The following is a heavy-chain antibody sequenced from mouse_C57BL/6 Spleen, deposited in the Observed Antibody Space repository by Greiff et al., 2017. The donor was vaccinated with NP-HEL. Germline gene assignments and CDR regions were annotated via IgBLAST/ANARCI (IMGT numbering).Heavy chain of an antibody. V-gene: IGHV1-82*01. CDR3: ARLDWYYDV. Sequence: VQLQQSGPELVKPGASVKISCKASGYAFSSSWMNWVKQRPGKGLEWIGRIYPGDGDTNYIGKFKGKATLTADKSSSTAYKQLSSLTSEDAAVYFCARLDWYYDVWGKGTTGTVSS. CDR1: GYAFSSSW. J-gene: IGHJ1*03. CDR2: IYPGDGDT.